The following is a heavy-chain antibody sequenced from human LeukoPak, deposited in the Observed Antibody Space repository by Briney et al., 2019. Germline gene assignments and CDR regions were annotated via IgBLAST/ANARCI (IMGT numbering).Heavy chain of an antibody. V-gene: IGHV1-2*02. CDR2: INPNGGGT. CDR3: AREFSGYETPSY. CDR1: GYIFPAYY. J-gene: IGHJ4*02. D-gene: IGHD5-12*01. Sequence: GASVKVSCKASGYIFPAYYIHWVRQAPGQGLEWMGWINPNGGGTAYTRKFQGRVTLTSDTSISTAYMELSRLRSDDTAVYFCAREFSGYETPSYWGQGTLVTVSS.